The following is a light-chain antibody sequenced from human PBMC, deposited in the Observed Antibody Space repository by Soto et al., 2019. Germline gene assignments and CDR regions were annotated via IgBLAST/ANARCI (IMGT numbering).Light chain of an antibody. V-gene: IGKV3-15*01. J-gene: IGKJ4*01. CDR1: QSVNSN. Sequence: EIVMTQSPSTLSVSPGERSTLSSSASQSVNSNLAWYQQKPGQAPRILIYGASTRATAIPARFSGSGSGTEFTLSISSLQSEDFAVYYCQQYNDWPRTFGGGTKVDIK. CDR2: GAS. CDR3: QQYNDWPRT.